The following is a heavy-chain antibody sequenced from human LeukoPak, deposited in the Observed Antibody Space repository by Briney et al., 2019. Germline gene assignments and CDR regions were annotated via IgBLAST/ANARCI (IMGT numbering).Heavy chain of an antibody. Sequence: GGSLRLSCTASGFTFGDYAMSWARQAPGKGLEWVGFIRSKTHGGTTEYAASVKGRFIISRDDSRSIAYLQMNSLKTEDTAVYYCTRAPSLSWFDPWGQGTLVTVSS. J-gene: IGHJ5*02. V-gene: IGHV3-49*04. CDR2: IRSKTHGGTT. CDR1: GFTFGDYA. D-gene: IGHD3-10*01. CDR3: TRAPSLSWFDP.